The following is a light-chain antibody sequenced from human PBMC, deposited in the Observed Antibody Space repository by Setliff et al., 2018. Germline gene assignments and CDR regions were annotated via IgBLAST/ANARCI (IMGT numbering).Light chain of an antibody. CDR2: DVT. CDR3: SSYADSNIFL. Sequence: ALTQPPSASGSPGQSVTISCTGTSNDVWGHNYVSWYQQHPGKAPQLIIYDVTKRPSGVPDRFSGSKSGNTASLTASGLQAEDEADYYCSSYADSNIFLFGTGTKV. CDR1: SNDVWGHNY. J-gene: IGLJ1*01. V-gene: IGLV2-8*01.